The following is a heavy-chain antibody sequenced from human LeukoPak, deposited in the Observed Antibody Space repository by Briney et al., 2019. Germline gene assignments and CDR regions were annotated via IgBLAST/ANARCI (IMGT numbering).Heavy chain of an antibody. CDR2: INHSGST. J-gene: IGHJ4*02. Sequence: PSETLSLTCAVYGGSFSGYYWSWVRQPPGKGLEWIGEINHSGSTNYNPSLKSRVTISVDTSKNQFSLKLSSVTAADTAVYYCARGRIAPTFFSRLGSYYFDYWGQGTLVTVSS. D-gene: IGHD6-13*01. CDR3: ARGRIAPTFFSRLGSYYFDY. V-gene: IGHV4-34*01. CDR1: GGSFSGYY.